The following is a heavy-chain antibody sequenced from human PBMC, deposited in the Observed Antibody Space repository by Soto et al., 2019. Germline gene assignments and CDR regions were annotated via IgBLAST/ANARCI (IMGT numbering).Heavy chain of an antibody. J-gene: IGHJ4*02. CDR1: GYTFTSYY. CDR3: ARDSGAYDY. V-gene: IGHV1-46*01. D-gene: IGHD3-10*01. CDR2: INPSGGST. Sequence: ASAKASCKASGYTFTSYYMHWVRQAPGQGLEWMGIINPSGGSTSYAQKFQGRVTMTRDTSTSTVYMELSSLRSEYTAVYCCARDSGAYDYWGQGTLVTVSS.